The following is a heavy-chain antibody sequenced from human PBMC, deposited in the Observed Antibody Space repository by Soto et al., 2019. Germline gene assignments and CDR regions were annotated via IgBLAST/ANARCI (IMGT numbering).Heavy chain of an antibody. CDR1: GFTFSSYS. V-gene: IGHV3-48*01. CDR2: ISSSSSTI. CDR3: ARDYVGAYCSSTSCYSDYYYGMDV. Sequence: GGSLRLSCAASGFTFSSYSMNWVRQAPGKGLEWVSYISSSSSTIYYADSVKGRFTISRDKAKNSLYLQMNSLRAEDTAVYYCARDYVGAYCSSTSCYSDYYYGMDVWGQGTTVTVSS. D-gene: IGHD2-2*01. J-gene: IGHJ6*02.